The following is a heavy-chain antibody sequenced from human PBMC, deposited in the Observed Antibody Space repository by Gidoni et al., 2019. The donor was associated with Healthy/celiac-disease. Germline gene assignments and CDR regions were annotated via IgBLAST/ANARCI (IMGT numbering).Heavy chain of an antibody. J-gene: IGHJ4*02. D-gene: IGHD5-18*01. CDR2: IMPILGIA. Sequence: QVQLVQSGAEVKKPGSSVKVSCKASGCTFSSYTISWVRQAPGQGLEWMGRIMPILGIANYAQKFQGRVTITADKSTSTAYMELSSLRSEDTAVYYCARGLVDTAMVKMDYWGQGTLVTVSS. CDR1: GCTFSSYT. CDR3: ARGLVDTAMVKMDY. V-gene: IGHV1-69*02.